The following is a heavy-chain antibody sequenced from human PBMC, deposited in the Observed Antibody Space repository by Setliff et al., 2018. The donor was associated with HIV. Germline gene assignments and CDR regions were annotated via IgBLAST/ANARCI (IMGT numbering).Heavy chain of an antibody. CDR2: ISSSSSSI. V-gene: IGHV3-48*02. D-gene: IGHD2-8*01. CDR1: GFTFNGYA. Sequence: PGGSLRLSCVGSGFTFNGYAMNWVRQAPGKGLEWVSYISSSSSSIYYGDSVEGRFTISRDNAKNSLDLEMRSLTDEDTAVYYCVKDHVSFNGVFDPFDSWGQGTLVTVSS. J-gene: IGHJ4*02. CDR3: VKDHVSFNGVFDPFDS.